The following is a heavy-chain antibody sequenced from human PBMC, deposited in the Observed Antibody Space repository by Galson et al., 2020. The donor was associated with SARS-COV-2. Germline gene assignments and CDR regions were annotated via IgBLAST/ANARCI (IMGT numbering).Heavy chain of an antibody. CDR1: GYTFTSYD. J-gene: IGHJ5*02. V-gene: IGHV1-8*01. Sequence: ASVKVSCKASGYTFTSYDINWVRQATGQGLEWMGWMNPNSGNTGYAQKFQGRVTMTRNTSISTAYMELSSLRSEDTAVYYCARRKYYDFWSGYWFDPWGQGTLVTVSS. CDR3: ARRKYYDFWSGYWFDP. D-gene: IGHD3-3*01. CDR2: MNPNSGNT.